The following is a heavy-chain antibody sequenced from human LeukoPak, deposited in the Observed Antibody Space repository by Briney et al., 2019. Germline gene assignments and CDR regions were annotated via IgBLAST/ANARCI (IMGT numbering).Heavy chain of an antibody. Sequence: SETLSLTCAVSGFSISSGEYWGWIRQPPGKGLEWIGSISHSGNTYYNPSLESRATISADTSKDQFSLKLSFVTAAETAVYYCASASYGYEGFDYWGQGTLVTVS. D-gene: IGHD5-18*01. CDR1: GFSISSGEY. J-gene: IGHJ4*02. V-gene: IGHV4-38-2*01. CDR3: ASASYGYEGFDY. CDR2: ISHSGNT.